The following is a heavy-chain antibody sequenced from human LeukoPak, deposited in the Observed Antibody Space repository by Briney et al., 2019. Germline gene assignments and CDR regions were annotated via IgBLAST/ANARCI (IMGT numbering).Heavy chain of an antibody. V-gene: IGHV3-30*02. D-gene: IGHD1-26*01. Sequence: GGSLRLSCAASGFTFSSYGMHWVRQAPGKGLEWVAFIRYDGSNKYYADSVKGRFTISRDNSKNTLYLQMNSLRAEDTAVYYCAMVGATNFDYWGQGTLVTVS. CDR1: GFTFSSYG. CDR3: AMVGATNFDY. CDR2: IRYDGSNK. J-gene: IGHJ4*02.